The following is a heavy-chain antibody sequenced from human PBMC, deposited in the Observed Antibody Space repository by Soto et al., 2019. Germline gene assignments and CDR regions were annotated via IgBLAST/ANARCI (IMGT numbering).Heavy chain of an antibody. V-gene: IGHV3-64D*06. Sequence: PGGSLRLSCSASGFTFSSYAMHWVRQAPGKGLEYVSAISSNGGSTYYADSVKGRFTISGDNSKNTLYLQMSSLRAEDTAVYYCVKTSSRYCSSTSCALWFDPWGQGTLVTSPQ. J-gene: IGHJ5*02. CDR2: ISSNGGST. CDR3: VKTSSRYCSSTSCALWFDP. CDR1: GFTFSSYA. D-gene: IGHD2-2*01.